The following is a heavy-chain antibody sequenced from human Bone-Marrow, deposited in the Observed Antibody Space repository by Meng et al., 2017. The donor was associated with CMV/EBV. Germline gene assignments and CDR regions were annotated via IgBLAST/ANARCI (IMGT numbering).Heavy chain of an antibody. CDR2: VNPSGGTT. CDR3: AREVNIATYSLRFMGY. D-gene: IGHD4-11*01. CDR1: GYTFTSYY. Sequence: SVKVSCKASGYTFTSYYMHWVRQAPGQGLEWMGIVNPSGGTTSYAQKFQGRVTMTRDTSTSTVYMELSSLRSEDTAVYYCAREVNIATYSLRFMGYWGQGTLVTVSS. J-gene: IGHJ1*01. V-gene: IGHV1-46*01.